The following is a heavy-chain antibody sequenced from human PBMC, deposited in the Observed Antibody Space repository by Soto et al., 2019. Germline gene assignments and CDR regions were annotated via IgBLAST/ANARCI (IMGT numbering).Heavy chain of an antibody. Sequence: YSVQVSCKASGGTFSSYAISWVRQAPGQGLEWMGGIIPIFGTANYAQKFQGRVTITADKSTSTAYMELSSLRSEDTAVYYCARAGGGGSYAGDACDSWGQGKMVTV. D-gene: IGHD1-26*01. V-gene: IGHV1-69*06. J-gene: IGHJ3*02. CDR1: GGTFSSYA. CDR3: ARAGGGGSYAGDACDS. CDR2: IIPIFGTA.